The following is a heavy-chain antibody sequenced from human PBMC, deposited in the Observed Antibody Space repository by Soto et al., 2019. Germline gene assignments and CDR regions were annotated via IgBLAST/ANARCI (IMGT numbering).Heavy chain of an antibody. V-gene: IGHV3-21*01. CDR1: GFTFSSYS. D-gene: IGHD2-2*01. Sequence: PGGSLRLSCAASGFTFSSYSMNWVRQAPGKGLEWVSSISSSSSYIYYADSVKGRFTISRDNAKNSLYLQMNSLRAEDTAVYYCARGWIVVVPAAIGYYGMDVWGQGTTVTVSS. CDR2: ISSSSSYI. J-gene: IGHJ6*02. CDR3: ARGWIVVVPAAIGYYGMDV.